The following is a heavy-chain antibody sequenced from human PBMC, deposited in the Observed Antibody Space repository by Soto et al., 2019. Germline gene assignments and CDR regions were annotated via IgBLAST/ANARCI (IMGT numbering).Heavy chain of an antibody. Sequence: ASVKVSCKASGYTFTSYAMHWVRQAPGQRLEWMGWINAGNGNTKYSQKFQGRVTITRDTSASTAYMELGSLRSEDTAVYYCARGPAVAGPPGGLLDYWGQGTLVTVSS. J-gene: IGHJ4*02. CDR3: ARGPAVAGPPGGLLDY. V-gene: IGHV1-3*01. D-gene: IGHD6-19*01. CDR1: GYTFTSYA. CDR2: INAGNGNT.